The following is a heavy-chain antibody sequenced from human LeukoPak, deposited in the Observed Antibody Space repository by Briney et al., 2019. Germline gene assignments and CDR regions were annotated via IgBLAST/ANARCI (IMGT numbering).Heavy chain of an antibody. Sequence: SETLSLTCTVSGVSISSYYWSWIRQPPGKGLEWIGDIYYSGSTNYNPSLKSRVTISVDTSKNHFSLKLSSVTAADTAVYYCARAKSYSGNYPTFDCWGQGTLVTVSS. CDR1: GVSISSYY. D-gene: IGHD1-26*01. CDR3: ARAKSYSGNYPTFDC. J-gene: IGHJ4*02. CDR2: IYYSGST. V-gene: IGHV4-59*01.